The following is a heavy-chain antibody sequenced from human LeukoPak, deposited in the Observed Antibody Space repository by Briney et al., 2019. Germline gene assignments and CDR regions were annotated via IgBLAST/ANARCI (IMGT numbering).Heavy chain of an antibody. D-gene: IGHD3-10*01. V-gene: IGHV3-53*01. CDR3: AREATTMVRGVPLGYYYYYYGMDV. CDR2: IYSGGGT. CDR1: GFTVSSNY. Sequence: GGSLRLSCAASGFTVSSNYMSWVRQAPGKGLEWVSVIYSGGGTYYADSVKGRFTISRDNSKNTLYLQMNSLRAEDTAVYYCAREATTMVRGVPLGYYYYYYGMDVWGKGTTVTVSS. J-gene: IGHJ6*04.